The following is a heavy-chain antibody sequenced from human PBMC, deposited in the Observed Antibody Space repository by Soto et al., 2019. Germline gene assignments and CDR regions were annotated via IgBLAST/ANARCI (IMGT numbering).Heavy chain of an antibody. CDR2: IIPIFGTA. CDR1: GGTFSSYA. D-gene: IGHD3-22*01. Sequence: SVKVSCKASGGTFSSYAISWVRQAPGQGLEWMGGIIPIFGTANYAQKFQGRVTITADESTSTAYMELSSLRSEDTAVYYCAREIRYYYDSSGYYYEAFDIWG. CDR3: AREIRYYYDSSGYYYEAFDI. V-gene: IGHV1-69*13. J-gene: IGHJ3*02.